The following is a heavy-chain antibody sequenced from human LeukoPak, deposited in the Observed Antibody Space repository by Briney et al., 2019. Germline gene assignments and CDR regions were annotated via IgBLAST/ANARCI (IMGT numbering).Heavy chain of an antibody. V-gene: IGHV3-7*03. J-gene: IGHJ6*02. Sequence: GGSLRLSCAASGFTFSSYWMSWVRQAPGKGLEWVANIKQDGSEKYYVDSVKDRFTISRDNAKNSLYLQMNSLRAEDTAVYYCARDVVVVPAAKEYYYYGMDVWGQGTTVTVSS. D-gene: IGHD2-2*01. CDR2: IKQDGSEK. CDR1: GFTFSSYW. CDR3: ARDVVVVPAAKEYYYYGMDV.